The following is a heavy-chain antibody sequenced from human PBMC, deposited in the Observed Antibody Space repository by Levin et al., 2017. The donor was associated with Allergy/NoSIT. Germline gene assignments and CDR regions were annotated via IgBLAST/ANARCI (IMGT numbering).Heavy chain of an antibody. CDR2: IYYSGST. CDR1: GGSISTYY. J-gene: IGHJ3*02. CDR3: ARRGSTNCCNDAFDI. D-gene: IGHD2-2*01. Sequence: SQTLSLTCTVSGGSISTYYWSWIRQPPGKGLEWIGYIYYSGSTNYNPSLKSRVTISVDTSKNQFSLKLSSVTAADTAVYFCARRGSTNCCNDAFDIWGQGTMVTVSS. V-gene: IGHV4-59*08.